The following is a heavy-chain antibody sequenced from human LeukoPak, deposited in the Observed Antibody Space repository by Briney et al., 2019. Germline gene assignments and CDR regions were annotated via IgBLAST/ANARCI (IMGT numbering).Heavy chain of an antibody. CDR3: ARGLERIAVAGTGGFDY. D-gene: IGHD6-19*01. J-gene: IGHJ4*02. CDR2: INPNSGGT. Sequence: ASVKVSCKASGYTFTGYYMHWVRQAPGQGLKWMGWINPNSGGTNYAQKFQGRVTMTRDTSINTAYMELSRLRSDDTAVYYCARGLERIAVAGTGGFDYWGQGTLVTVSS. CDR1: GYTFTGYY. V-gene: IGHV1-2*02.